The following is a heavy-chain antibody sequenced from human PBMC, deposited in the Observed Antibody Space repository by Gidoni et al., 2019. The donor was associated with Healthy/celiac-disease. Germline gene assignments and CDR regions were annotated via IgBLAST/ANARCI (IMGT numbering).Heavy chain of an antibody. J-gene: IGHJ5*02. D-gene: IGHD2-2*01. V-gene: IGHV2-5*02. CDR3: AHLYDIVVVPALGGLDA. CDR2: MYCDDDK. Sequence: QITLKESGPTLVKPTQTPTLTCTCSGFSLGTSGVGGGWIRPPPGKAVEWLALMYCDDDKRYSPSLTSRLTITKDTSKNQVILTMTNMDPVDTATYYCAHLYDIVVVPALGGLDAWGQGTLVTVSS. CDR1: GFSLGTSGVG.